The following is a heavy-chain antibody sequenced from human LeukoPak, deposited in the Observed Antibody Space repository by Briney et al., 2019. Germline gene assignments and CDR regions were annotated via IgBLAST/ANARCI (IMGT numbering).Heavy chain of an antibody. D-gene: IGHD6-13*01. Sequence: NPSETLSLTCSVSGGSISSYYWGWIRQPAGKGLEWIGRIYTSGSTNYNPSLKSRVTISVDKSKNQFSLKLSSETAADTAVYYCARGSSIWPNGYFDYWGQGTLVTVSS. CDR1: GGSISSYY. V-gene: IGHV4-4*07. CDR2: IYTSGST. J-gene: IGHJ4*02. CDR3: ARGSSIWPNGYFDY.